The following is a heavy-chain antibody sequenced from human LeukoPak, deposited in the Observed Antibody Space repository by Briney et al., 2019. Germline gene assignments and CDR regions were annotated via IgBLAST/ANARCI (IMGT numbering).Heavy chain of an antibody. D-gene: IGHD3-22*01. Sequence: GASVKVSCKASGYTFTSYYMHWVRQAPGQGLEWMGWINPNSGGTNYAQKFQGRVTMTRDTSISTAYMELSRLRSDDTAVYYCARDRYYYDSSGRLGFDPWGQGTLVTVSS. CDR3: ARDRYYYDSSGRLGFDP. CDR1: GYTFTSYY. J-gene: IGHJ5*02. V-gene: IGHV1-2*02. CDR2: INPNSGGT.